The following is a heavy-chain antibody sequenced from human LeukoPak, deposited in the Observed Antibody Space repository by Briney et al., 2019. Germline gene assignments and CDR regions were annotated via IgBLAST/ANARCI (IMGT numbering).Heavy chain of an antibody. J-gene: IGHJ4*02. Sequence: SEPLSLTCTVSGGSISSYYWSWFRQPPGKGLEWSGYIYYSGGTNYTPSITSRVTISVDTSQNPFPQKLRSVSAEDTAPSDRASYSSSWYVSYWGQGTLVTVSS. CDR2: IYYSGGT. V-gene: IGHV4-59*01. D-gene: IGHD6-13*01. CDR1: GGSISSYY. CDR3: ASYSSSWYVSY.